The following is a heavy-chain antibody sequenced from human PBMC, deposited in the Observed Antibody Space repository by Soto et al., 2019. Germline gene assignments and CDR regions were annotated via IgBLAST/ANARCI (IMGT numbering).Heavy chain of an antibody. D-gene: IGHD4-17*01. CDR1: GFTFSSYG. CDR3: ARDRDDYGDSPLDY. J-gene: IGHJ4*02. CDR2: IWYDGSNK. Sequence: QVQLVESGGGVVQPGRSLRLSCAASGFTFSSYGMHWVRQAPGKGLEWVAVIWYDGSNKYYADSVKGRFTISRDNSKNTLYLQMNSLRVEDTAVYYCARDRDDYGDSPLDYWGQGTLVTVSS. V-gene: IGHV3-33*01.